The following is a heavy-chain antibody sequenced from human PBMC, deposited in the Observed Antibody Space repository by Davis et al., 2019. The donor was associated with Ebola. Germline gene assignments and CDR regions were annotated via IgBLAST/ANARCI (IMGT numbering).Heavy chain of an antibody. Sequence: GESLKISCVASGFTFDAFGMNWVRQAPGKGLEWVATIWYDESNSYYADSVKGRFTISRDNSKNSLYLQMNSLRTEDTALYYCAKDIGEEFIYYFDYWGQGTLVTVSS. V-gene: IGHV3-30*02. D-gene: IGHD2/OR15-2a*01. J-gene: IGHJ4*02. CDR2: IWYDESNS. CDR3: AKDIGEEFIYYFDY. CDR1: GFTFDAFG.